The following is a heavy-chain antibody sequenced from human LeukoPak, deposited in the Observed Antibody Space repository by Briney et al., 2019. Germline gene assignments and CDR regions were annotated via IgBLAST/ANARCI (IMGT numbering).Heavy chain of an antibody. CDR1: GYTFTSYG. D-gene: IGHD5-24*01. CDR3: ARDGREMATILSY. J-gene: IGHJ4*02. V-gene: IGHV1-69*04. Sequence: SVKVSCKASGYTFTSYGISWVRQAPGQGLEWMGRIIPILGIANYAQKFQGRVTITADKSTSTAYMELSSLRSEDTAVYYCARDGREMATILSYWGQGTLVTVSS. CDR2: IIPILGIA.